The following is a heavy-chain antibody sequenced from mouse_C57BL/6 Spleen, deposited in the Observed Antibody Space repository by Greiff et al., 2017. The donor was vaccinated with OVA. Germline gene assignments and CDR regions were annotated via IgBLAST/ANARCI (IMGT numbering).Heavy chain of an antibody. J-gene: IGHJ1*03. CDR2: IYPGGGYT. Sequence: VQLQQSGAELVRPGTSVKMSCKASGYTFTNYWIGWAKQRPGHGLEWIGDIYPGGGYTNYNEKFKGKATLTADKSSSTAYMQFSSLTSEDSAIYYCARIGSSYEWYFDVWGTGTTVTVSS. V-gene: IGHV1-63*01. CDR1: GYTFTNYW. D-gene: IGHD1-1*01. CDR3: ARIGSSYEWYFDV.